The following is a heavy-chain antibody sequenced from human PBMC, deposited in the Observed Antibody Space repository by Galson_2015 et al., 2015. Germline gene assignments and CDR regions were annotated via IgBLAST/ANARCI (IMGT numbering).Heavy chain of an antibody. D-gene: IGHD2-15*01. CDR3: AKDFLTFIVSPIDY. CDR1: GFTFSSYS. V-gene: IGHV3-23*01. CDR2: ISTGGSST. J-gene: IGHJ4*02. Sequence: SLRLSCAASGFTFSSYSMSWVRQAPGKGLEWVSAISTGGSSTNYADSVKGRFTISRDNSKNTLYLQMNSLRAEDTVVYYCAKDFLTFIVSPIDYWGQGTLVTVSS.